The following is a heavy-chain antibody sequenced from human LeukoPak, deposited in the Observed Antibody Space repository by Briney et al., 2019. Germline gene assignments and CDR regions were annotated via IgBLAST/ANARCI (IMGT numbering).Heavy chain of an antibody. Sequence: GGSLRLSCVASGFTLSSYWMSWVRQAPGKGLEWVANIKRDGSEKYYVDSVKGRFIISRDNAKNSLYLQMNSLRAEGTAVYYCARVPVAGTSEFDYWGQGTLVTVSS. CDR1: GFTLSSYW. V-gene: IGHV3-7*01. D-gene: IGHD6-19*01. CDR2: IKRDGSEK. CDR3: ARVPVAGTSEFDY. J-gene: IGHJ4*02.